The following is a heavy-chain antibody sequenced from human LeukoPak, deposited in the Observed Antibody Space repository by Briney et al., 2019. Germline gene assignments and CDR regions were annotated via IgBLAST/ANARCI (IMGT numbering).Heavy chain of an antibody. CDR3: ARAVNGMGV. J-gene: IGHJ6*02. CDR2: IYYSGST. V-gene: IGHV4-59*01. Sequence: PSETLSLTCTVSGGSISTYYWSWIRQPPGKGLEWIGYIYYSGSTGEYNPSLKSRVTMSVDTSKNQFSLKLSSVAAADTAVYYCARAVNGMGVWGQGTTVTVSS. CDR1: GGSISTYY.